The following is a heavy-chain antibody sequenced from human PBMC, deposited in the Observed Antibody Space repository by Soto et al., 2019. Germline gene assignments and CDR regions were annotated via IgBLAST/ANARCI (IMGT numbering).Heavy chain of an antibody. CDR2: IYYSGST. CDR1: GGSISSYY. V-gene: IGHV4-59*08. J-gene: IGHJ5*02. CDR3: ASLTYYYGSGSTNWFDP. Sequence: SETLSLTCTVSGGSISSYYWSWIRQPPGKGLEWIGYIYYSGSTNYNPSLKSRVTISVDTSKNQFSLKLSSVTAADTAVYYCASLTYYYGSGSTNWFDPWGQGTLVTVSS. D-gene: IGHD3-10*01.